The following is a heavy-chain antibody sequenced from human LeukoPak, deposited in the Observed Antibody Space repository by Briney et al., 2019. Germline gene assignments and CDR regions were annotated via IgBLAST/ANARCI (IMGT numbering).Heavy chain of an antibody. CDR3: ARSTMGARRKYDY. V-gene: IGHV1-8*01. CDR2: LNPNSGNT. CDR1: GDTFTTYD. D-gene: IGHD1-26*01. J-gene: IGHJ4*02. Sequence: ASVKVSCKASGDTFTTYDVNWVRQATGQGLEWMGWLNPNSGNTGYVQKFQGRVTMTMNTSISTAYMELTSLTFEDTAVYYCARSTMGARRKYDYWGQGTLVTVSS.